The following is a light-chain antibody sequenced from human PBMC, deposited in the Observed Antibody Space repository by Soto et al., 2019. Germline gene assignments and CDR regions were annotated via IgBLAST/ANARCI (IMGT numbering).Light chain of an antibody. CDR2: GAS. CDR3: QQYNNWPLT. V-gene: IGKV3-15*01. J-gene: IGKJ4*01. CDR1: QSVSSN. Sequence: EIVMTQSPATLSVSPGERATTSCRASQSVSSNLAWYKQKPGQAPRLLIYGASTRATGIPARFSGSGSGKEFTLTISSLQSEDFAVYYCQQYNNWPLTFGGGTKVDIK.